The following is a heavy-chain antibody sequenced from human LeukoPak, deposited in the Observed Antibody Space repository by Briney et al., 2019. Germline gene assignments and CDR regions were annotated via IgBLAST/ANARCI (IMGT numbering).Heavy chain of an antibody. J-gene: IGHJ1*01. CDR3: ARDMTTATTCYLQH. Sequence: GGSLRLSCAASGFTLSDYSMNWVRQAPGKGLEWVSSISSRSTYRYYADSVKGRFTISRDNAKNSLCLQMNSLRAEDTAVYYCARDMTTATTCYLQHWGQGTLVTVSS. CDR2: ISSRSTYR. V-gene: IGHV3-21*06. D-gene: IGHD4-17*01. CDR1: GFTLSDYS.